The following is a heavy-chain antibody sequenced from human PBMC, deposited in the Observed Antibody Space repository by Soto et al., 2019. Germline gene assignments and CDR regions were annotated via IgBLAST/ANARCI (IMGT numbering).Heavy chain of an antibody. V-gene: IGHV1-69*02. CDR2: IIPILGIA. CDR3: ARGSIAAAGAPTDY. J-gene: IGHJ4*02. Sequence: SVKVSCKASGGTFSSYTISWVRQAPGQGLEWMGRIIPILGIANYAQKFQGRVTITADKSTSTAYMELSSLRSEDTAVYYCARGSIAAAGAPTDYWGKGTLVTVSS. D-gene: IGHD6-13*01. CDR1: GGTFSSYT.